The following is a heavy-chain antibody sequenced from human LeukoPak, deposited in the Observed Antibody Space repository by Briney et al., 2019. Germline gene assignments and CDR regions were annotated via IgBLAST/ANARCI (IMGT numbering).Heavy chain of an antibody. D-gene: IGHD1-26*01. CDR2: IYHSGST. CDR3: ARHDSRYPFDY. J-gene: IGHJ4*02. V-gene: IGHV4-30-2*01. CDR1: GGSISSGGYY. Sequence: PSQTLSLTCTVSGGSISSGGYYWSWIRQPPGKGLEWIGYIYHSGSTYYNPSLKSRVTISVDRSKNQFSLKLSSVTAADTAVYYCARHDSRYPFDYWGQGTLVTVSS.